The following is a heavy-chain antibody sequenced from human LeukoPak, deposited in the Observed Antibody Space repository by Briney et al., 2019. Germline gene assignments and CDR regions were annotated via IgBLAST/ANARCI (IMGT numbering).Heavy chain of an antibody. D-gene: IGHD2-15*01. CDR2: IKPTGDNT. J-gene: IGHJ4*02. CDR3: ARQLGYCSDGTCYFDY. Sequence: GGSLRLSCAASGFTFSNYAMSWVRQAPGKGLEWVSAIKPTGDNTYYADSVKGRFTMSRDNSKNTLYLQINSLRAEDTAIYYCARQLGYCSDGTCYFDYRGQGSLVTVSS. V-gene: IGHV3-23*01. CDR1: GFTFSNYA.